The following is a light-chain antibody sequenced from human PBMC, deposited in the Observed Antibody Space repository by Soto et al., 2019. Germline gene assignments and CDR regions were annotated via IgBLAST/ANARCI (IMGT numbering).Light chain of an antibody. CDR3: CSYAGGYTFGV. V-gene: IGLV2-11*01. Sequence: HSALTQPRSVSGSPGQSVTISCTGTTSDVGGYDYVSWYQQHPGKAPKLMIYDVIKRPSGVPDRFSGSKSGNTASLTISGLQAEDEADYYCCSYAGGYTFGVFGGGTELTVL. CDR1: TSDVGGYDY. CDR2: DVI. J-gene: IGLJ2*01.